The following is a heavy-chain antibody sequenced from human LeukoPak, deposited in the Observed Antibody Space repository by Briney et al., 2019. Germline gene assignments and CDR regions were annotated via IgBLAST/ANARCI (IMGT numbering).Heavy chain of an antibody. D-gene: IGHD3-16*01. CDR1: GGSISSYY. CDR2: RYYSGST. V-gene: IGHV4-59*01. J-gene: IGHJ1*01. Sequence: SETLSLTCSVSGGSISSYYWTWIRQPPGKGLEWIGYRYYSGSTTYNPSLKSRVTISVYTSKSQFSLKLISVTAADTAIYYCARVRGDFETDWGQGTLVTVSS. CDR3: ARVRGDFETD.